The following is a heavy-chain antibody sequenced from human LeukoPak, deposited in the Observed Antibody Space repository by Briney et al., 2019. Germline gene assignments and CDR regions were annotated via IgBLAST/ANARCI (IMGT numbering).Heavy chain of an antibody. CDR2: ISSSGSTI. V-gene: IGHV3-11*04. CDR1: GFTLSDYY. Sequence: GGSLRLSCAASGFTLSDYYMSWLRQAPGKGLEWVSYISSSGSTIYYADSVKGRFTISRDNAKNSLYLQMNSLRAEDTAVYYCARAIPASNDYYDSSGYPSLPDYWGQGTLVTVSS. J-gene: IGHJ4*02. CDR3: ARAIPASNDYYDSSGYPSLPDY. D-gene: IGHD3-22*01.